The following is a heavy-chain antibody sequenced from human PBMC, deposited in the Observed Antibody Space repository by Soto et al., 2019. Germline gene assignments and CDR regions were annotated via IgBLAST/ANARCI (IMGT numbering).Heavy chain of an antibody. CDR1: GGSVSNKTYY. V-gene: IGHV4-61*01. CDR2: VYYSGTT. Sequence: SESLSLTCSVSGGSVSNKTYYWSWIRQPPGKRLEWIGYVYYSGTTNYNPSLESRVTISVDLSKNQFSLRLSSVTTADTALYYCARTTAVPNTLRSRYFFDYWGQGTLVTVSS. J-gene: IGHJ4*02. CDR3: ARTTAVPNTLRSRYFFDY. D-gene: IGHD4-17*01.